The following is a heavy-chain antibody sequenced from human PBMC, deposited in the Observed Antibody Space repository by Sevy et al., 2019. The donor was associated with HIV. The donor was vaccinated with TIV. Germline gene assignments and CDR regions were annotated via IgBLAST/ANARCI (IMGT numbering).Heavy chain of an antibody. D-gene: IGHD3-22*01. CDR3: ARTTRMTVVVDGFDP. CDR2: ISSSSSYI. CDR1: GFTFSSYS. Sequence: GGSLRLSCAASGFTFSSYSMNWVRQAPGKGLEWVSSISSSSSYIYYADSVKGRFTISRDNAKNSLYLQMNSLRAEDTAVYYCARTTRMTVVVDGFDPWGQGTLVTVSS. V-gene: IGHV3-21*01. J-gene: IGHJ5*02.